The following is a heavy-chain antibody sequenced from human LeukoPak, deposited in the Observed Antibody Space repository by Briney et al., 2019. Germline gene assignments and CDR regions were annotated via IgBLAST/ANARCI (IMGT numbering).Heavy chain of an antibody. Sequence: SVKVSCKASGGTFSSYAISWVRQAPGQGLEWMGRIIPILGIANYAQKFQGRVTITADKSTSTAYMELSSLRSEHTAVYYCASGRRGGVATILSSWSYYYGMDVWGQGTTVTVSS. J-gene: IGHJ6*02. V-gene: IGHV1-69*04. D-gene: IGHD5-12*01. CDR3: ASGRRGGVATILSSWSYYYGMDV. CDR2: IIPILGIA. CDR1: GGTFSSYA.